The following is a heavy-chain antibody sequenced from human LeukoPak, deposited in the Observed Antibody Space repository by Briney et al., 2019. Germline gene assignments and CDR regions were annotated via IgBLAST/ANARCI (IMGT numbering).Heavy chain of an antibody. D-gene: IGHD2-15*01. CDR2: IYHSGST. CDR3: ARRGGNSYYYYCMDV. J-gene: IGHJ6*02. Sequence: SETLSLTCTVSGYSISSGYYWGWIRQPPGKGLEWIGSIYHSGSTYYNPSLKSRVTISVDTSKNQFSLKLSSVTAADTAVYYCARRGGNSYYYYCMDVWGQGTTVTVSS. CDR1: GYSISSGYY. V-gene: IGHV4-38-2*02.